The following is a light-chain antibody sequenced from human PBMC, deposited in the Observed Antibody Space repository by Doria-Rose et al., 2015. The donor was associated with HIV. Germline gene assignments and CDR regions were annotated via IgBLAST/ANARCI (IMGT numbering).Light chain of an antibody. CDR2: RDD. V-gene: IGLV3-1*01. CDR3: QAWDSSTAV. CDR1: KLGDKY. Sequence: TASISCSGDKLGDKYACWHLQKPGQSPMLVIYRDDERPSGIPERFSGSNSGNTATLTISGTQAMDEADYYCQAWDSSTAVFGTGTRVTVL. J-gene: IGLJ1*01.